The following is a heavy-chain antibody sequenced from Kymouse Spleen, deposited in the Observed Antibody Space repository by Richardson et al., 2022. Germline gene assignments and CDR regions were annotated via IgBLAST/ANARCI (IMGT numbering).Heavy chain of an antibody. D-gene: IGHD1-20*01,IGHD1-7*01. Sequence: QLQLQESGPGLVKPSETLSLTCTVSGGSISSSSYYWGWIRQPPGKGLEWIGSIYYSGSTYYNPSLKSRVTISVDTSKNQFSLKLSSVTAADTAVYYCARQLTGTYFDYWGQGTLVTVSS. V-gene: IGHV4-39*01. CDR2: IYYSGST. CDR1: GGSISSSSYY. J-gene: IGHJ4*02. CDR3: ARQLTGTYFDY.